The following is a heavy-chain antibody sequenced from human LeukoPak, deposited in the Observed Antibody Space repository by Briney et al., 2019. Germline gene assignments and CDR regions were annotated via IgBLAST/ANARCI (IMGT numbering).Heavy chain of an antibody. CDR1: GFTFDDYA. Sequence: GRSLRLSCAASGFTFDDYAMHWVRQAPGKGLEWVSGISWNSGSIGYADSVKGRFTISRDNAKNSLYLQMNSLRAEDMALYYCAKGIQLWLSRGFDYWGQGTLVTVSS. CDR2: ISWNSGSI. V-gene: IGHV3-9*03. CDR3: AKGIQLWLSRGFDY. J-gene: IGHJ4*02. D-gene: IGHD5-18*01.